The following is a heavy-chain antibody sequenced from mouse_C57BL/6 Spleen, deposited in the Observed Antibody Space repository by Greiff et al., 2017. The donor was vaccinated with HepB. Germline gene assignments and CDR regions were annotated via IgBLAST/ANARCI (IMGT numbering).Heavy chain of an antibody. CDR1: GYTFTSYW. CDR3: ARGDYKGRDYFDY. CDR2: IDPSDSYT. D-gene: IGHD2-12*01. V-gene: IGHV1-50*01. Sequence: QVQLQQPGAELVKPGASVKLSCKASGYTFTSYWMQWVKQRPGQGLEWIGEIDPSDSYTNYNQKFKGKATLTVDTSSSTAYMQLSSLTSEDSAVYYCARGDYKGRDYFDYWGQGTTLTVAS. J-gene: IGHJ2*01.